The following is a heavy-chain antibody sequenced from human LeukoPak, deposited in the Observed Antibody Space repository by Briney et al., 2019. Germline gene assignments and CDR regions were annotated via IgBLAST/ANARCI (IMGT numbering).Heavy chain of an antibody. CDR1: GGSFNGYF. D-gene: IGHD3-22*01. CDR2: ITPSGST. CDR3: ASSFYYDSRDY. J-gene: IGHJ4*02. Sequence: SETLSLTCAIYGGSFNGYFWTWIRQPPGKGLEWIGEITPSGSTNYSPSLKSRVSISIDTSKKKLSLRLTSVTAADSAVYYCASSFYYDSRDYWGQGTLVTVSS. V-gene: IGHV4-34*01.